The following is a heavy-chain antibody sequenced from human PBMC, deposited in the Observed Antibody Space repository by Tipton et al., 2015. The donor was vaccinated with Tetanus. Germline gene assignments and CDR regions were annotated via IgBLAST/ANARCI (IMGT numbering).Heavy chain of an antibody. V-gene: IGHV1-69*01. Sequence: QLVQSGAEVKKPGSSVKVSCKASGGTFSSYAISWVRQAPGQGLEWMGGIIPIFGTANYAQKFRGRVTITVDESTSTAYMELSSLSSEETTVFYCASTWGRNCYDSVGYCFDIWGQGTMVAVSS. CDR1: GGTFSSYA. CDR2: IIPIFGTA. D-gene: IGHD3-22*01. CDR3: ASTWGRNCYDSVGYCFDI. J-gene: IGHJ3*02.